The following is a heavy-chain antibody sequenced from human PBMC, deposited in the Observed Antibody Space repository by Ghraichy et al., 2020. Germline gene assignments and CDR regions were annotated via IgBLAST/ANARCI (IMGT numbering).Heavy chain of an antibody. CDR3: AKDQLNALRKCSGGSCYSDYFAY. CDR2: ISGSGGST. V-gene: IGHV3-23*01. J-gene: IGHJ4*02. CDR1: GFTFSSYA. Sequence: GGSLRLSCAASGFTFSSYAMSWVRQAPGKGLEWVSAISGSGGSTYYADSVKGRFTISRDNSKNTLYLQMNSLRAEDTAVYYCAKDQLNALRKCSGGSCYSDYFAYWGQGTLVTVSS. D-gene: IGHD2-15*01.